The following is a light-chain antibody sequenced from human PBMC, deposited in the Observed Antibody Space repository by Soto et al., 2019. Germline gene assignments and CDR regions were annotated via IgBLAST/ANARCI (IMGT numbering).Light chain of an antibody. Sequence: QSALTQPASVSGSPGQSITISCTGTSSAFASYNLVSWYQQHPGKDPKLIISEVSKRPSGVSTRFSASKSGNTASLTISGLQAEDEADYYCCSYAGGGSGPCVFVSGTKVTVL. CDR2: EVS. V-gene: IGLV2-23*02. CDR1: SSAFASYNL. J-gene: IGLJ1*01. CDR3: CSYAGGGSGPCV.